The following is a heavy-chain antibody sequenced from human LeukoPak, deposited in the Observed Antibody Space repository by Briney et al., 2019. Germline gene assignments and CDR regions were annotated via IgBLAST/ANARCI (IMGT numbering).Heavy chain of an antibody. CDR1: GGSISSGGYY. CDR2: IYYSGST. Sequence: PSQTLSLTCTVSGGSISSGGYYWSWIRQHPGKGLEWIGYIYYSGSTYYNPSLKSRVTISVDTSKNQFSLKLSSVTAADTAVYYRAREDSSGYHDYWGQGTLVTVSS. D-gene: IGHD3-22*01. V-gene: IGHV4-31*03. CDR3: AREDSSGYHDY. J-gene: IGHJ4*02.